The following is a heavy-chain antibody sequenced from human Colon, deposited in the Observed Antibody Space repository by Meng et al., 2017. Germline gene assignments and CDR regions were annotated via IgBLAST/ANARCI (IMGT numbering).Heavy chain of an antibody. D-gene: IGHD3-16*01. CDR2: IRNKAYGATT. CDR3: TKFTYVRGSYDALGGSTIY. CDR1: GFDFDDYA. Sequence: SLKISCTASGFDFDDYAVVWVRQAPGKGLEWVGFIRNKAYGATTEYAATVRGKFTISRDDSKSIDYLKMNSLETEDTAVYYCTKFTYVRGSYDALGGSTIYWGQGTLVTVSS. J-gene: IGHJ4*02. V-gene: IGHV3-49*04.